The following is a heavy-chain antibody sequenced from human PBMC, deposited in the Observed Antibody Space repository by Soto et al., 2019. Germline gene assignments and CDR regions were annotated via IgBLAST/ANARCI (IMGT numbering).Heavy chain of an antibody. Sequence: PSETLSLTCAVYGGSFSGYYWSWTRQPPGKGLEWIGEINHSGSTNYNPSLKSRVTISVDTSKNQFSLKLSSVTAADTAVYYCARVRGGYSKRQDVSKRNWFDPWGQGTLVTVSS. J-gene: IGHJ5*02. V-gene: IGHV4-34*01. CDR1: GGSFSGYY. CDR3: ARVRGGYSKRQDVSKRNWFDP. CDR2: INHSGST. D-gene: IGHD1-26*01.